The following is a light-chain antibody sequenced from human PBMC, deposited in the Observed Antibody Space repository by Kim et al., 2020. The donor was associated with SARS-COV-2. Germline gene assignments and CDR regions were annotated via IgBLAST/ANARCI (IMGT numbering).Light chain of an antibody. V-gene: IGKV3-20*01. Sequence: SPGERATPAGRASQTVGKNYLAWYQQKPGQAPRLLIHDASSRATGIPDMFSGRGSGTDFTLTINRLEPEDFAVYYCLQYATSPLTFGPGTKVDIK. CDR1: QTVGKNY. CDR2: DAS. CDR3: LQYATSPLT. J-gene: IGKJ3*01.